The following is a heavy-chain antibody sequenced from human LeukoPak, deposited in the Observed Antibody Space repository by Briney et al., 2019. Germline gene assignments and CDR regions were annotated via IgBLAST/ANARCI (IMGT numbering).Heavy chain of an antibody. V-gene: IGHV4-59*12. D-gene: IGHD6-19*01. Sequence: SETLSLTCTVSGGSISSYYWGWIRQPPGKGLEWIGSIYYSGSTNYNPSLKSRVTMSVDTSKNQFSLKLSSVTAADTAVYYCARSIAVAGTQRDYYYYYMDVWGKGTTVTISS. CDR1: GGSISSYY. CDR2: IYYSGST. J-gene: IGHJ6*03. CDR3: ARSIAVAGTQRDYYYYYMDV.